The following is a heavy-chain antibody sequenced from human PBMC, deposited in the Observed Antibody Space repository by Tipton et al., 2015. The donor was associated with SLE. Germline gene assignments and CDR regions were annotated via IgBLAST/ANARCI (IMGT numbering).Heavy chain of an antibody. V-gene: IGHV4-31*03. CDR3: ARHFAVAGDYFDY. Sequence: TLSLTCTVSGGSISSGGYYWSWIRQHPGKGLEWIGYIYYSGSTYYNPSLKSRVTISVDTSKNQFSLKLSSVTAADTAVYYCARHFAVAGDYFDYWGQGILVTVSS. CDR2: IYYSGST. J-gene: IGHJ4*02. CDR1: GGSISSGGYY. D-gene: IGHD6-19*01.